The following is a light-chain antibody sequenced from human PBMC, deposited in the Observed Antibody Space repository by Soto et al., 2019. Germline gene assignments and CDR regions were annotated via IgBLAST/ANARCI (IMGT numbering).Light chain of an antibody. V-gene: IGKV1-5*03. J-gene: IGKJ3*01. CDR3: QQYNSYAGVT. Sequence: DIQMTQSPSTLSASVGDRVTITCRASQSISSWLAWYQQKPGKAPKLLIYKASSLEGGVPSRFSGSGSGTEFTLTISSLQPDDFATYYCQQYNSYAGVTFGPGTKVDIK. CDR2: KAS. CDR1: QSISSW.